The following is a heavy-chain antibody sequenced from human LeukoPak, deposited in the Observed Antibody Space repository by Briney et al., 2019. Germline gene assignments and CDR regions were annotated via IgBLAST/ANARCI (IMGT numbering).Heavy chain of an antibody. CDR3: ARGDGYNWGNFDY. CDR1: GGSISGHY. D-gene: IGHD5-24*01. J-gene: IGHJ4*02. V-gene: IGHV4-4*07. Sequence: PSETLSLICTVSGGSISGHYWNWIRQPAGRGLEWIERIYSSGNTNYNPSFESRVIMSMDASKSQFSLKVTSVTAADTAVYYCARGDGYNWGNFDYWGQGTLVTVSS. CDR2: IYSSGNT.